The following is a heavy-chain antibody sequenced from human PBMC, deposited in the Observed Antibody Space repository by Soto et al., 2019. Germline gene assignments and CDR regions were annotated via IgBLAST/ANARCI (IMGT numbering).Heavy chain of an antibody. CDR1: GGSFSGYY. J-gene: IGHJ5*02. Sequence: SETLSLTCAVYGGSFSGYYWSWIRQPPGKGLEWIGEINHSGSTNYNPSLKSRVTISVDTSKNQFSLKLSSVTAADTAVYYCARVGISIAARPGLNWFDPWGQGTLVTVSS. D-gene: IGHD6-6*01. CDR3: ARVGISIAARPGLNWFDP. V-gene: IGHV4-34*01. CDR2: INHSGST.